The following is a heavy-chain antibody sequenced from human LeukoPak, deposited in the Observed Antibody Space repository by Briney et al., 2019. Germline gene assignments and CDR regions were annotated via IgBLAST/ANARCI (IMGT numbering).Heavy chain of an antibody. D-gene: IGHD6-19*01. CDR3: ARDSSGWYHWFDP. CDR2: ISSSSSTI. V-gene: IGHV3-48*01. Sequence: GGSLRLSCAASGFSFSTYSMNWVRQAPGKGLEWVSYISSSSSTIYYADSVKGRFTISRDNAKNSLYLQMNSLRVEDTAVYYCARDSSGWYHWFDPWGQGTLVTVSS. J-gene: IGHJ5*02. CDR1: GFSFSTYS.